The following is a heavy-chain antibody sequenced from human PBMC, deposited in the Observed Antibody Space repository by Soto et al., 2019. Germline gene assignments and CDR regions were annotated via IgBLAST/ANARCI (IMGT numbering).Heavy chain of an antibody. CDR1: GDTFNSYT. CDR3: AASYGSGSRAFDY. V-gene: IGHV1-69*02. D-gene: IGHD3-10*01. CDR2: TIPILAMS. Sequence: QVQLVQSGPEVKMPGSSVKVSCKASGDTFNSYTINWVRQAPGQGLQWMGRTIPILAMSNYALKFQGRVTMTADKSTTTAYTELSRLRSDDTAVYYCAASYGSGSRAFDYWGQGTLVTVSA. J-gene: IGHJ4*02.